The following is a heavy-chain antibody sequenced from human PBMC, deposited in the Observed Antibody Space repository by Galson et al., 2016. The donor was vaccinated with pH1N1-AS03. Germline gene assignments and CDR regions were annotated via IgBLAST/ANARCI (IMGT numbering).Heavy chain of an antibody. D-gene: IGHD1-26*01. CDR2: ISHSGNT. CDR1: GYSISSGFH. CDR3: ARFSGSYQFDY. V-gene: IGHV4-38-2*01. J-gene: IGHJ4*02. Sequence: SETLSLTCAVSGYSISSGFHWAWVRQPPSKGLEWIGTISHSGNTYYNPSLKSRVTMSVDPSRNQFSLKLSSVTAADAAVYYCARFSGSYQFDYWGQGTLVTVSS.